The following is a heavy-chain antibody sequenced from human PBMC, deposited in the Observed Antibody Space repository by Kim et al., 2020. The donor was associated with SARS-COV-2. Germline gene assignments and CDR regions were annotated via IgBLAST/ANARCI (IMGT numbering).Heavy chain of an antibody. Sequence: SETLSLTCTVSGGSISSGGYYWSWIRQHPGKGLEWIGYIYYSGSTYYNPSLKSRVTISVDTSKNQFSLKLSSVTAADTAVYYCARIKWIRETKYYYYMDVWGKGTTVTVSS. CDR1: GGSISSGGYY. V-gene: IGHV4-31*03. J-gene: IGHJ6*03. CDR3: ARIKWIRETKYYYYMDV. CDR2: IYYSGST. D-gene: IGHD5-12*01.